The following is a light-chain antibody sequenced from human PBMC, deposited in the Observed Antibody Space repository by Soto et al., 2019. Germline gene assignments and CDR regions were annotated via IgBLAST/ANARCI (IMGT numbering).Light chain of an antibody. CDR2: DAS. V-gene: IGKV1-5*01. J-gene: IGKJ1*01. CDR1: QSISSL. Sequence: DIQMTQSPSTLSASVGDRVTITCRASQSISSLLAWYQQKPGKAPKLLIYDASSFESGVPSRFSGSGSGTEFTLTISSLQPDDFATYYCQQYNSYSETFGQGTKVEIK. CDR3: QQYNSYSET.